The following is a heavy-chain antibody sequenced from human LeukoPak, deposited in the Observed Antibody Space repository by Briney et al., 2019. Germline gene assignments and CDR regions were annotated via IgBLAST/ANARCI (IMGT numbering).Heavy chain of an antibody. V-gene: IGHV4-34*01. CDR3: ARGEYSSGWYPSYGMDV. D-gene: IGHD6-19*01. J-gene: IGHJ6*02. CDR2: INHSGST. CDR1: GGSFSGYY. Sequence: SETLSLTCAVYGGSFSGYYWSWIRQPPGKGLEWIGEINHSGSTNYNPSLKSRVTISVDTSKNQFSLKLSSVTAADTAVYYCARGEYSSGWYPSYGMDVWGQGTTVTVSS.